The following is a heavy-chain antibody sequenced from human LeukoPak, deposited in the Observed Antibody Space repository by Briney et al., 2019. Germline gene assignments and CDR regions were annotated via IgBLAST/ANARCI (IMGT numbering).Heavy chain of an antibody. Sequence: PSETLSLTCTVSGGSISSYYWSWIRQPPGKGLEWIGYIYYSGSTNYNPSLKSRVTISVDTSKNQFSLKLSSVTAADTAVYYCARTGYSSSWALDYWGQGTLVTVSS. J-gene: IGHJ4*02. CDR1: GGSISSYY. V-gene: IGHV4-59*08. CDR2: IYYSGST. CDR3: ARTGYSSSWALDY. D-gene: IGHD6-13*01.